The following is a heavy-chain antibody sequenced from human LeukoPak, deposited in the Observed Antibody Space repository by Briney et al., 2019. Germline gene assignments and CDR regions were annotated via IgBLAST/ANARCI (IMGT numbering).Heavy chain of an antibody. V-gene: IGHV3-7*01. CDR2: IKYDGSEK. D-gene: IGHD3-16*01. Sequence: GGSLRLSCAASEFTFSIHWMSWVRHAPGKGLEWVANIKYDGSEKYYVDSVRGRFSISRDNAKNSLYLQLNSLRADDTAVYYCARGGGLYTDYWGQGTLVTVSS. CDR1: EFTFSIHW. CDR3: ARGGGLYTDY. J-gene: IGHJ4*02.